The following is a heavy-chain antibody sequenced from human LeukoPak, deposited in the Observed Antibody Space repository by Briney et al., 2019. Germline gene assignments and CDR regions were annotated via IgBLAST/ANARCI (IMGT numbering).Heavy chain of an antibody. Sequence: GGSLRLSCVASGFTFSRYDMHWLRQATGKSLEWVSAIGTDADTFYPDSVKGRFTISRDKAKNSVYLQMNSLEAGDTAVYYYARDRATAAALAANWYFDLWGRGTLVTVSS. CDR2: IGTDADT. V-gene: IGHV3-13*01. CDR1: GFTFSRYD. CDR3: ARDRATAAALAANWYFDL. J-gene: IGHJ2*01. D-gene: IGHD6-25*01.